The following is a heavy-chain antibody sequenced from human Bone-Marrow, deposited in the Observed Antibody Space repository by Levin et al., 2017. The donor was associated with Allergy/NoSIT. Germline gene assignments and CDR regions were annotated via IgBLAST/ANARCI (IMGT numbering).Heavy chain of an antibody. Sequence: LSLTCAASGFTFRIYSMNWVRQAPGKGLNWVSSITSSSSYIYYADSVKGRFTITRDNAKNSLYLQMSSLRVEDTAVYYCARGLEYSGLPWGQGTLVTVSS. V-gene: IGHV3-21*01. CDR3: ARGLEYSGLP. D-gene: IGHD5-12*01. CDR2: ITSSSSYI. CDR1: GFTFRIYS. J-gene: IGHJ5*02.